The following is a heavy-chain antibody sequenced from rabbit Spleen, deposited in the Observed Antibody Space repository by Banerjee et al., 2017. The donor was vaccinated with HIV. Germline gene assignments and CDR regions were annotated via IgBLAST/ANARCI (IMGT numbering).Heavy chain of an antibody. CDR1: GFSFSSSYY. J-gene: IGHJ4*01. D-gene: IGHD4-1*01. CDR3: ARDGGSGWGAPYYFNL. Sequence: QSLEEFGGDLVQPGASLTLTCTASGFSFSSSYYMCWVRQASGKGLEWIGCIYTGSGSTYYASWAKGRLTISKTSSTTVTLQMTSLTAADTATYFCARDGGSGWGAPYYFNLWGPGTLVTVS. CDR2: IYTGSGST. V-gene: IGHV1S40*01.